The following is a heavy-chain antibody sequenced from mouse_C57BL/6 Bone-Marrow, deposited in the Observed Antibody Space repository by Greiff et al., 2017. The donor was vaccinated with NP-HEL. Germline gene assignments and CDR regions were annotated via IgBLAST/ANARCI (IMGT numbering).Heavy chain of an antibody. CDR2: IDPDNGDT. CDR1: GFNIKDDH. J-gene: IGHJ2*01. Sequence: DVQLQESGAELVRPGASVKLSCTASGFNIKDDHMHWVKQRPEQGLEWIGWIDPDNGDTEYVSKFQGKATITADTSSNTAYLQLSSLASEDTAVYYCTPLYLYFDYWGQGTTLTVSS. V-gene: IGHV14-4*01. CDR3: TPLYLYFDY. D-gene: IGHD5-1*01.